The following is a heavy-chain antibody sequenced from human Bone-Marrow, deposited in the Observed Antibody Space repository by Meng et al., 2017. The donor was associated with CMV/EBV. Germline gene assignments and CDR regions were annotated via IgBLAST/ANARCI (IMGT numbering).Heavy chain of an antibody. CDR1: GFTFSSYA. CDR2: IYSGGSST. CDR3: AKDRGVTHFDY. V-gene: IGHV3-23*03. Sequence: GESLKISCAASGFTFSSYAMSWVRQAPGKGLEWVSVIYSGGSSTYYADSVKGRFTISRDNSKNTLYLQMNSLRAEDTAVYYCAKDRGVTHFDYWGQGTLVPVSS. D-gene: IGHD3-10*01. J-gene: IGHJ4*02.